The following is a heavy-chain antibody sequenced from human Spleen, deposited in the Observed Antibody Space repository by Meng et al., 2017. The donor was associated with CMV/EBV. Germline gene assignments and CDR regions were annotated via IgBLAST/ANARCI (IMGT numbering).Heavy chain of an antibody. V-gene: IGHV3-11*04. D-gene: IGHD3-3*01. CDR1: GSTFSDYY. J-gene: IGHJ6*02. CDR2: ISSSGSTI. CDR3: ARDPLAIFGVVPYYYYYGMDV. Sequence: GGSLRLSCAASGSTFSDYYMSWIRQAPGKGLEWVSYISSSGSTIYYADSVKGRFTISRDNAKNSLYLQMNSLRAEDTAVYYCARDPLAIFGVVPYYYYYGMDVWGQGTTVTVSS.